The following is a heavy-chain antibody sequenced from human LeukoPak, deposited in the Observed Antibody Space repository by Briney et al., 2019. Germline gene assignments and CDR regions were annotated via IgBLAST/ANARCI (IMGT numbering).Heavy chain of an antibody. CDR2: IIPVFGTA. J-gene: IGHJ6*03. D-gene: IGHD5-18*01. Sequence: ASVKVSCKASGGSFSSYAISWVRQAPGQGLEWMGRIIPVFGTANYAQKFQERVTITADIVSNTAYLEVTSLTSDDTAVYFCAKQGAARQDYYMDVWGNGTTVTV. V-gene: IGHV1-69*06. CDR3: AKQGAARQDYYMDV. CDR1: GGSFSSYA.